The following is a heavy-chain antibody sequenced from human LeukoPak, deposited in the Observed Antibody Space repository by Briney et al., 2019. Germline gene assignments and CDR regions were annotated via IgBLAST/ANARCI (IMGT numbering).Heavy chain of an antibody. J-gene: IGHJ6*02. Sequence: SETLSLTCTVSGGSFNSGSNYWNWVRQPPGKGLEWIGYISYSGSTNYNPTLKSRVTISVDTSKNQFSLKLSSVTAADAAVYYCASGLDPQDYYYYYGMDVWGQGTTVTVSS. D-gene: IGHD6-19*01. CDR1: GGSFNSGSNY. V-gene: IGHV4-61*01. CDR3: ASGLDPQDYYYYYGMDV. CDR2: ISYSGST.